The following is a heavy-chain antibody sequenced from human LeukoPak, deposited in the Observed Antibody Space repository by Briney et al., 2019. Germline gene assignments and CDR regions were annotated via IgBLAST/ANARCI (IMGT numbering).Heavy chain of an antibody. CDR2: IYYSGST. D-gene: IGHD6-6*01. V-gene: IGHV4-59*01. CDR3: ARAGQFIAARPITFDY. CDR1: GGSIRNYY. J-gene: IGHJ4*02. Sequence: SETLSLTCTVSGGSIRNYYWIWIRQPPGKGLEWIGYIYYSGSTNHNPSLKSRVTISVDTSKNQFSLKLSSVTAADTAVYYCARAGQFIAARPITFDYWGQGTLVTVSS.